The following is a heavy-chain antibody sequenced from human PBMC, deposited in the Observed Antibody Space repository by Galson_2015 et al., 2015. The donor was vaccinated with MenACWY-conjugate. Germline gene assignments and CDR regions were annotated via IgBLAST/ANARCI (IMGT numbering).Heavy chain of an antibody. Sequence: SLKVSCKASGGTFSSYGISWVRQAPGQGLEWMGAIIPIFGAANYAQRFQGRVTITADESTTTAYMELSSLRSEDTAVYYCARDGHSSTWNQYNWFDPWGQGTLVTVSS. D-gene: IGHD6-13*01. V-gene: IGHV1-69*01. CDR3: ARDGHSSTWNQYNWFDP. CDR1: GGTFSSYG. J-gene: IGHJ5*02. CDR2: IIPIFGAA.